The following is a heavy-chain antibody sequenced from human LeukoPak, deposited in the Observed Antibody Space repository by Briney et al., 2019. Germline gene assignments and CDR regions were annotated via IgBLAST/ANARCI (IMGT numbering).Heavy chain of an antibody. CDR1: GYTFTSYD. CDR3: AGDYFYGSGSYDI. J-gene: IGHJ3*02. Sequence: ASVKVSCKASGYTFTSYDIHWVRQATGQGLEWLGWMNPNSGDTGYAQKFQGRITMTRNTPINTAYMDLSSLRSDDTAVYYCAGDYFYGSGSYDIWGQGTKVTVSS. V-gene: IGHV1-8*01. D-gene: IGHD3-10*01. CDR2: MNPNSGDT.